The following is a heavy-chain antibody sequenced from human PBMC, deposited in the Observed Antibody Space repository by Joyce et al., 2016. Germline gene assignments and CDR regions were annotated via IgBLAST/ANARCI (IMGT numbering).Heavy chain of an antibody. CDR3: VRDGIEVAGFDC. CDR1: GFTFSNYA. CDR2: SSSNGGST. J-gene: IGHJ4*02. D-gene: IGHD6-19*01. Sequence: EVQLVESGGGLVQTGGSLRLSCSASGFTFSNYAMHWVRQAPVKGLQFVSASSSNGGSTYYADSVKGRFTISRDNSQNTLYIQMSSLRAEDTAVYYCVRDGIEVAGFDCWGPGTLVTVSS. V-gene: IGHV3-64D*06.